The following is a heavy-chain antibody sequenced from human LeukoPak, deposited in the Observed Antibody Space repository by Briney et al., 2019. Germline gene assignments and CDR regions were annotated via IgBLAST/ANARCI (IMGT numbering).Heavy chain of an antibody. CDR1: GFTFDDYA. D-gene: IGHD3-10*01. CDR3: AKDIGSSV. J-gene: IGHJ4*02. Sequence: GVSLRLSCAASGFTFDDYAMHWVRQAPGKGLECVSGISWNSGSIGYADSVKGRFTISRDNAKNSLYLQMNSLRAEDTALYYCAKDIGSSVWGQGTLVTVSS. V-gene: IGHV3-9*01. CDR2: ISWNSGSI.